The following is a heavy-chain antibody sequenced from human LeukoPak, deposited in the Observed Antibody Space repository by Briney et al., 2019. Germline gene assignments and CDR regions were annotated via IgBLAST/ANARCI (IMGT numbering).Heavy chain of an antibody. D-gene: IGHD3-22*01. Sequence: SETLSLTCTVSGGSISSGSYYWSWIRQPAGKGLEWIGRIYTSGSTNYNPSLKSRVTISVDTCKNQFSLKLSSVTAADTAVYYCARVDRSYFDYWGQGTLVTVSS. J-gene: IGHJ4*02. V-gene: IGHV4-61*02. CDR3: ARVDRSYFDY. CDR2: IYTSGST. CDR1: GGSISSGSYY.